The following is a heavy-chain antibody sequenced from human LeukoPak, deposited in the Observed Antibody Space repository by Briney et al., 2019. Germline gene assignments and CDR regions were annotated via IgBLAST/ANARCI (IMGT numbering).Heavy chain of an antibody. CDR3: ARDRGYYYDSSGYPRGAFDI. CDR1: GGTFSSYA. D-gene: IGHD3-22*01. J-gene: IGHJ3*02. V-gene: IGHV1-69*13. CDR2: IIPIFGTA. Sequence: GASVKVSSKASGGTFSSYAISWVRQAPGQGLEWMGGIIPIFGTANYAQKFQGRVTITADESTSTAYMELSSLRSEDTAVYYCARDRGYYYDSSGYPRGAFDIWGQGTMVTVSS.